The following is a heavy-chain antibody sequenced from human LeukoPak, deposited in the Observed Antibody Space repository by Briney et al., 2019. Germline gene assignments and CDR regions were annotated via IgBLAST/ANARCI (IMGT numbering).Heavy chain of an antibody. Sequence: ASVKVSCKASGYTFTSYGISWVRQAPGQGLEWMGWISAYNGNTNYAQKLQGRVTMTTDTSTSTAYMELRGLRSDDTAVYYCARDHYCSSTSCYDAGLKDYYYYGMDVWGQGTTVTVSS. CDR3: ARDHYCSSTSCYDAGLKDYYYYGMDV. J-gene: IGHJ6*02. D-gene: IGHD2-2*01. V-gene: IGHV1-18*01. CDR1: GYTFTSYG. CDR2: ISAYNGNT.